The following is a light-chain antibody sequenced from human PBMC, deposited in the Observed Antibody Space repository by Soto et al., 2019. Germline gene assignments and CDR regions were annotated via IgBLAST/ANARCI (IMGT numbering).Light chain of an antibody. V-gene: IGKV3-20*01. J-gene: IGKJ3*01. CDR3: QQYGRSPRGAFS. CDR1: QSVYSNY. Sequence: EVVLTQSPGTLSLSPGERATLSCRASQSVYSNYLAWYQHKPGQAPALLIYAASRRVTGIPDRFSGSGSGTDFTLNISSLGPEDSAVYYCQQYGRSPRGAFSFGPGHKV. CDR2: AAS.